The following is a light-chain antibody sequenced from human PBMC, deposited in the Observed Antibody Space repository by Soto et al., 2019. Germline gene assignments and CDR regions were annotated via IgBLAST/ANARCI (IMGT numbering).Light chain of an antibody. Sequence: QSALTQPASVYGSPGQSITISCTGTSSDVGSYNFVSWYQQRPGKAPQLMLYEGNKRPSGVSYRFSGSKSGNTASLTISGLPAEDEADYYCCSYAGSDTWVFGGGTQLTVL. CDR2: EGN. V-gene: IGLV2-23*01. CDR3: CSYAGSDTWV. CDR1: SSDVGSYNF. J-gene: IGLJ3*02.